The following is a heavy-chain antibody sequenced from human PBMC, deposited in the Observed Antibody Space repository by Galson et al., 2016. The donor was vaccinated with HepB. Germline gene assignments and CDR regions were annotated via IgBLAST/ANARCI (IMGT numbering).Heavy chain of an antibody. J-gene: IGHJ4*02. CDR2: MGGSGGTT. D-gene: IGHD3-3*02. Sequence: SLRLFCAASGYTFSSYAVSWVRQAPGKGLEWVSAMGGSGGTTSYADSVKGRFTISRDNSKNTLFLQMNSPRAEDTAIYYCAKHHFWSGYYVDSWGQGTLVTVSS. V-gene: IGHV3-23*01. CDR3: AKHHFWSGYYVDS. CDR1: GYTFSSYA.